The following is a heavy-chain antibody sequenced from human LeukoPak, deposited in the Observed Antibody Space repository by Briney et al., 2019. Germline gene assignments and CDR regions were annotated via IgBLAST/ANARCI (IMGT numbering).Heavy chain of an antibody. CDR2: ISGSGGST. V-gene: IGHV3-23*01. J-gene: IGHJ4*02. CDR1: EFTFSSYS. CDR3: AKGYTIFGVVITFFDY. D-gene: IGHD3-3*01. Sequence: PGGSLRLSCAASEFTFSSYSMNWVRQAPGKGLEWVSAISGSGGSTYYADSVKGRFTISRDNSKNTLYLRMNSLRAEDTAVYYCAKGYTIFGVVITFFDYWGQGTLVTVSS.